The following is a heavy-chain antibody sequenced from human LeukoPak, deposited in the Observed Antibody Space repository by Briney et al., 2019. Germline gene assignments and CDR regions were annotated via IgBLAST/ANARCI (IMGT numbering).Heavy chain of an antibody. CDR3: ARVYRAWGLVPPPLYY. V-gene: IGHV1-18*01. CDR1: GYTFTSYG. CDR2: ISAYNGNT. Sequence: ASVKVSCKASGYTFTSYGISWVRQAPGQGLEWMGWISAYNGNTNYAQKLQGRVTMTTDTSTSTAYMELRSLRSDDTAVYYCARVYRAWGLVPPPLYYWGQGTLVTVSS. D-gene: IGHD3-16*01. J-gene: IGHJ4*02.